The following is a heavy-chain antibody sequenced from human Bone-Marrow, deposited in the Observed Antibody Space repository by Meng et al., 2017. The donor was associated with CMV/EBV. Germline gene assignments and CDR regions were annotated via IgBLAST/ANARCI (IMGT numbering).Heavy chain of an antibody. CDR1: GFTFNSYD. CDR3: ARELDSSGYYYASRLFDY. D-gene: IGHD3-22*01. J-gene: IGHJ4*02. Sequence: LSLTCAASGFTFNSYDMHWVRQVTGRGLEWVSAIGTAGDTYYAGSVEGRFTISRENAKNSFYLQMNGLRVGDTAVYYCARELDSSGYYYASRLFDYWGQGTLVTVSS. V-gene: IGHV3-13*01. CDR2: IGTAGDT.